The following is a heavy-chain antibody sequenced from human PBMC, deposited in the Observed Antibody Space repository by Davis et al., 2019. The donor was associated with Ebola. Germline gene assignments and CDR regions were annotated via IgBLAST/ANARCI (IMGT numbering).Heavy chain of an antibody. CDR2: IWYDGSNK. D-gene: IGHD6-6*01. J-gene: IGHJ6*02. V-gene: IGHV3-33*08. Sequence: LKISCAASGFTFSSYGMHWVRQAPGKGLEWVAVIWYDGSNKYYADSVKGRFTISRDNSKNTLYLQMNSLRAEDTAVYYCARSSIAARPGYYYGMDVWGQGTTVTVSS. CDR1: GFTFSSYG. CDR3: ARSSIAARPGYYYGMDV.